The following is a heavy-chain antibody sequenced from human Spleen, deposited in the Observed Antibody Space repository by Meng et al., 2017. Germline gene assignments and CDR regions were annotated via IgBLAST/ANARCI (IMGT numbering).Heavy chain of an antibody. CDR3: RLAYCMGDCVDY. CDR1: GGSCSAYD. Sequence: QVQVQQWGAGLLKPSETLSLTCAFYGGSCSAYDWSWIRQPPGKGLEWLGQINHRGSTNDNPSLKSRVTISIDPSRNQLSLKLSSVTAADTAVYYCRLAYCMGDCVDYWGQGTLVTVSS. V-gene: IGHV4-34*01. D-gene: IGHD2-21*01. J-gene: IGHJ4*02. CDR2: INHRGST.